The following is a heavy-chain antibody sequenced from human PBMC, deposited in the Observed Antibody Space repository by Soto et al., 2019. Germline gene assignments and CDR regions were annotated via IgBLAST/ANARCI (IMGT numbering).Heavy chain of an antibody. Sequence: QVQLVESGGGVVQPGRSLRLSCAASGFTFSLYGIHWVRQAPGKGLEWLAVISHDGSTKYYADSVKGRFTVSRDNSKNSVYLQMNSLRGEDTAIYYCAKDFPSGSSRYDRFDPWGLRTSVIVS. D-gene: IGHD6-19*01. CDR3: AKDFPSGSSRYDRFDP. V-gene: IGHV3-30*18. J-gene: IGHJ5*02. CDR2: ISHDGSTK. CDR1: GFTFSLYG.